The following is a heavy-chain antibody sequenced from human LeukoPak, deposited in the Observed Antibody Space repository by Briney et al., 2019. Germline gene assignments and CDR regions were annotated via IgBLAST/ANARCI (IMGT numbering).Heavy chain of an antibody. D-gene: IGHD6-13*01. Sequence: SETLSLTCTVSGGSISAYYWSWIRQPPGKGLEWIGDIYNSGSANYNPSLQSRVTILIDTSKKQFSLKVSSVTAGDTAVYYCAREAAVGTGGFDYWGQGTLVTVSS. J-gene: IGHJ4*02. CDR1: GGSISAYY. CDR2: IYNSGSA. CDR3: AREAAVGTGGFDY. V-gene: IGHV4-59*01.